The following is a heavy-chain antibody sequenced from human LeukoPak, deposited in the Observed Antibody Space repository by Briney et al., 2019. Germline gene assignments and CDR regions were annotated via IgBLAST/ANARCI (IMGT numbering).Heavy chain of an antibody. J-gene: IGHJ4*02. CDR3: ASLTVAGSFDY. Sequence: PSETLSLTCTVSGDSSYNNIYCWGWIRQPPGKGLEWIGTIDYGGSTYYSPSLKSRATISIDTSKNQFSLKLRSLTAADTAVYYCASLTVAGSFDYWGQGTLVTVSS. CDR2: IDYGGST. V-gene: IGHV4-39*07. D-gene: IGHD6-19*01. CDR1: GDSSYNNIYC.